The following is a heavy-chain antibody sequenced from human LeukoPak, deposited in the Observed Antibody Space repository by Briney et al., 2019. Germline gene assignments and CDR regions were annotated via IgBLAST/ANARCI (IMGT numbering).Heavy chain of an antibody. J-gene: IGHJ3*02. D-gene: IGHD2-15*01. CDR1: GGTFSSYA. Sequence: SVKVSCKASGGTFSSYAISWVRQAPGQGLEWMGGIIPVFGTANYAQKFQGRVTITADESTSTAYMELSSLRSEDTAVYYCARDLRQLLYAFDMWSQGTMVTVSA. CDR3: ARDLRQLLYAFDM. CDR2: IIPVFGTA. V-gene: IGHV1-69*13.